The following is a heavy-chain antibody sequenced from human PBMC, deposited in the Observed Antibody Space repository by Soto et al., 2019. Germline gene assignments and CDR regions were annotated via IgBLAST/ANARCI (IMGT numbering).Heavy chain of an antibody. J-gene: IGHJ5*02. D-gene: IGHD3-22*01. CDR2: INTGNGNT. Sequence: ASVKVSCKASGYTFTNYAMHWMRQAPGQRLEWMGWINTGNGNTKYSQKFQGRVTITRDTSASTAYIELSSLRTEDTAVYYCARPTRYYYDSSGQSAWFDPWGQGTLVTVST. V-gene: IGHV1-3*04. CDR3: ARPTRYYYDSSGQSAWFDP. CDR1: GYTFTNYA.